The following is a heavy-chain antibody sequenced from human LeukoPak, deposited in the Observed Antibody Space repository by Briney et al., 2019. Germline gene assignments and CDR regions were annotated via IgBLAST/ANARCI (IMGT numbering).Heavy chain of an antibody. J-gene: IGHJ6*02. Sequence: GGSLRLSCAASGFTFSSYAMSWVRQASGKGLEWVSAISGSGGSTYYADSVKGRFTISRDNSKNTVYLQLNSLRAEDTAVYYCAKDRRMMSPFYGMDVWGQGTTVIVSS. CDR3: AKDRRMMSPFYGMDV. D-gene: IGHD3-16*01. V-gene: IGHV3-23*01. CDR2: ISGSGGST. CDR1: GFTFSSYA.